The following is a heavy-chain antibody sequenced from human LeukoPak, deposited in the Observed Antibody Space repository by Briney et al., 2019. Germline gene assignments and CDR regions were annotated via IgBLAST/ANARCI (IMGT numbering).Heavy chain of an antibody. CDR3: ARAGIAAAGTYNWFDP. V-gene: IGHV1-2*02. D-gene: IGHD6-13*01. Sequence: ASVKVSCKASGYTFTGYYMHWVRQAPGQGLEWMGWINPNSGGTNYAQKFQGRVTMTRDTSTSTAYMELSRLRSDGTAVYYCARAGIAAAGTYNWFDPWGQGTLVTVSS. CDR2: INPNSGGT. CDR1: GYTFTGYY. J-gene: IGHJ5*02.